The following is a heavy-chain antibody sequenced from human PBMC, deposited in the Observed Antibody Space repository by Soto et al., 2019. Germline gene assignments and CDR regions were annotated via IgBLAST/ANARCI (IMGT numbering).Heavy chain of an antibody. J-gene: IGHJ4*02. CDR1: GGSISSYY. D-gene: IGHD3-10*01. CDR2: IYYSGST. Sequence: SETLSLTCTVSGGSISSYYWSWIRQPPGKGLEWIGYIYYSGSTNYNPSLKSRVTISVDTSKNQFSLKLSSVTAADTAVYYCARLTYYYGSGSPYRFDYWGQGTLVTVSS. V-gene: IGHV4-59*08. CDR3: ARLTYYYGSGSPYRFDY.